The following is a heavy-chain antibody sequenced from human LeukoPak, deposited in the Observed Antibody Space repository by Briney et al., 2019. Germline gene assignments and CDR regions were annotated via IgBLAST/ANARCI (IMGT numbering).Heavy chain of an antibody. V-gene: IGHV1-18*01. J-gene: IGHJ6*03. CDR3: AREPGYSSSWPPMDV. Sequence: AASVKVSCKASGYTFTSYGISWVRQAPGQGLEWMGWISAYNGNTNYAQKLQGRVTMTTDTSTSTAYMELRSLRSDDTAVYYCAREPGYSSSWPPMDVWGKGTTVTVSS. CDR1: GYTFTSYG. CDR2: ISAYNGNT. D-gene: IGHD6-13*01.